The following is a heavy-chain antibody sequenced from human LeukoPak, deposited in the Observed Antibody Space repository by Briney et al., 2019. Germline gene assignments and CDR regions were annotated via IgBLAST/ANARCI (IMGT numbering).Heavy chain of an antibody. CDR1: GYSFTSYN. J-gene: IGHJ3*02. V-gene: IGHV1-46*01. CDR3: ARVRDGYNDAYDI. CDR2: INPSGGNT. D-gene: IGHD5-24*01. Sequence: ASVKVSCKTSGYSFTSYNLHWVRQAPGQRLEWMGIINPSGGNTNYAQKFQGRVTMTRDTSTSTVYMELSSLRSEDTAVYYCARVRDGYNDAYDIWGQGTMVTVSS.